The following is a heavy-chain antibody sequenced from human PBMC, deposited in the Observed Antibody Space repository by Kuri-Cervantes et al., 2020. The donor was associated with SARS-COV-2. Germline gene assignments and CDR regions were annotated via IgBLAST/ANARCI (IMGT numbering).Heavy chain of an antibody. Sequence: LSLTCAASGFTFSSSWMHWVCQAPEKGLEWVADIKCDGSEKYYVDSVKGRLTISRDNSKNTLYLQMNSLRAEDTAVYYCARVLWFGDPPDYWGQGTLVTVSS. CDR3: ARVLWFGDPPDY. D-gene: IGHD3-10*01. V-gene: IGHV3-52*01. CDR1: GFTFSSSW. CDR2: IKCDGSEK. J-gene: IGHJ4*02.